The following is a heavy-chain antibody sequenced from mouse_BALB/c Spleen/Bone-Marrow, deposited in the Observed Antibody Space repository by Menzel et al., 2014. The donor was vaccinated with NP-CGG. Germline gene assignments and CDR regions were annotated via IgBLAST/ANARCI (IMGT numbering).Heavy chain of an antibody. Sequence: VQGVESGAELAKPGASVKMSCKASGYTFTNYWMYWVKQRPGQGLEWIGYIKVSTGYTEYNQKFKDKATLTADKSSSTAYMQLSSLTSEDSAVYYGARDYCYAMDYWGQGTSVTVSS. V-gene: IGHV1-7*01. CDR1: GYTFTNYW. CDR3: ARDYCYAMDY. J-gene: IGHJ4*01. D-gene: IGHD1-1*01. CDR2: IKVSTGYT.